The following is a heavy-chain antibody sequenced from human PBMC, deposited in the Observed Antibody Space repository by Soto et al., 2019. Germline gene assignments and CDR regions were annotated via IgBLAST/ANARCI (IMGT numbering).Heavy chain of an antibody. CDR3: ARDGMVAVAGNFFDY. CDR2: ISAYNGNT. J-gene: IGHJ4*02. CDR1: GYTFTSYG. V-gene: IGHV1-18*01. Sequence: QVQLVQSGAEVKKPGASVKVSCKASGYTFTSYGISWVRQAPGQGLEWMGWISAYNGNTNYAQKLQGRVTMTTHTSTSTDYMELRSPSSDDTAVYYGARDGMVAVAGNFFDYWGQGTLVTVSS. D-gene: IGHD6-19*01.